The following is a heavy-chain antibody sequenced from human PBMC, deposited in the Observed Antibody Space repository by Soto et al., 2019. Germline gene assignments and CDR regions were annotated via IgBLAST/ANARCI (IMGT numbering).Heavy chain of an antibody. CDR3: AREGGVGYCSGGSCYVSYYCSFDV. Sequence: QVQLVESGGGLVQPGRSLRLSCAASGFTFSSYGMHWVRQAPGKGLEWVAVIWNDGTNKYYADSVQARFTISRDNSQNTQHMQMNSRRGEDTTVYYGAREGGVGYCSGGSCYVSYYCSFDVWGKWTTVTVSS. D-gene: IGHD2-15*01. J-gene: IGHJ6*03. V-gene: IGHV3-33*01. CDR2: IWNDGTNK. CDR1: GFTFSSYG.